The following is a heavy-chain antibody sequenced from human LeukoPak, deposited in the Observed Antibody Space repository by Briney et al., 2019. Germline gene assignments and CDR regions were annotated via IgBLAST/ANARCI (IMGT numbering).Heavy chain of an antibody. J-gene: IGHJ4*02. CDR1: GFTFSNYD. Sequence: GGSLRLSCAASGFTFSNYDMNWVRQAPGEGLGWVSGISGGGGGTYYADSVKGRFTISSDNSKNTLHLQMNSLRAEDTAVYYCAKDVAGISAGVGWGQGTLVTVSS. CDR2: ISGGGGGT. D-gene: IGHD6-13*01. CDR3: AKDVAGISAGVG. V-gene: IGHV3-23*01.